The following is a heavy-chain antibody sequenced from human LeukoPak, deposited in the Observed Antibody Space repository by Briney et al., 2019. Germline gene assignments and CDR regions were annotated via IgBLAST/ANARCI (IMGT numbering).Heavy chain of an antibody. J-gene: IGHJ5*02. CDR3: ATEDDSSGSITP. CDR1: GYTFTIYA. Sequence: GASVTVSFTASGYTFTIYAISWVRQAPGQGLEWMGWISAYNGNTNYAQKLQGRVTMTTDTSTSTAYMELRSLRSDDTAVYYCATEDDSSGSITPWGQGTLVTVSS. D-gene: IGHD3-22*01. CDR2: ISAYNGNT. V-gene: IGHV1-18*01.